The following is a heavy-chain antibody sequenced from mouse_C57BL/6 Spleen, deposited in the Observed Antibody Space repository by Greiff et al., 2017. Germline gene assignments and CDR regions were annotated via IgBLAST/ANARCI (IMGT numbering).Heavy chain of an antibody. J-gene: IGHJ4*01. D-gene: IGHD3-2*02. V-gene: IGHV1-85*01. Sequence: VQLQQSGPELVKPGASVKLSCKASGYTFTSYDINWVKQRPGQGLEWIGWIYPRDGSTKYNEKFKGKDTLTVDTSSSTAYMELHSLTSEDSAVYFCAREETAQAYYYAMDYWGQGTSVTVSS. CDR1: GYTFTSYD. CDR2: IYPRDGST. CDR3: AREETAQAYYYAMDY.